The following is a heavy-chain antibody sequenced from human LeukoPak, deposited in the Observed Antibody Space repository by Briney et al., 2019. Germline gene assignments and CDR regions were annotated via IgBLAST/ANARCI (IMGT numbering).Heavy chain of an antibody. CDR2: IYYSGST. Sequence: SETLSLTYTVSGGSISSSSYYWGWIRQPPGKGLEWIGSIYYSGSTYYNPSLKSRVTISVDTSKNQFSLKLTSVTAADTAVYYCARLLAVAGFFDYWGREPWSPSPQ. D-gene: IGHD6-19*01. CDR1: GGSISSSSYY. V-gene: IGHV4-39*01. J-gene: IGHJ4*02. CDR3: ARLLAVAGFFDY.